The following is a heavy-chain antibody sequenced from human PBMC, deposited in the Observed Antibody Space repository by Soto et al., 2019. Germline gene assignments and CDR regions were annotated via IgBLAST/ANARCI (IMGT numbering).Heavy chain of an antibody. J-gene: IGHJ5*01. Sequence: GGSLRLPCSASGFTFSSYAMSWVRQAPGKGLEWVSAISGSGGSTYYADSVKGRFTISRDNSKNTLYLQMNSLSAEDTAVYYCAKRYYDSSVFDSWGQGTLVTVYS. CDR3: AKRYYDSSVFDS. V-gene: IGHV3-23*01. CDR2: ISGSGGST. CDR1: GFTFSSYA. D-gene: IGHD3-22*01.